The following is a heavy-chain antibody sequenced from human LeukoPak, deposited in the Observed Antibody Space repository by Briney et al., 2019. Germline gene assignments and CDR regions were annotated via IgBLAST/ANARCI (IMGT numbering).Heavy chain of an antibody. J-gene: IGHJ4*02. CDR3: ARSKDVLTGYCFDY. CDR1: GGSIRSYY. V-gene: IGHV4-59*01. D-gene: IGHD3-9*01. Sequence: SETLSLTCTVSGGSIRSYYWSWIRQPPGKGLEWIGYIYYSGSTNYNPSFKSRVTISVDTSKNQFSLKLSSLTAADTAVYYCARSKDVLTGYCFDYWGQGTLVTVSS. CDR2: IYYSGST.